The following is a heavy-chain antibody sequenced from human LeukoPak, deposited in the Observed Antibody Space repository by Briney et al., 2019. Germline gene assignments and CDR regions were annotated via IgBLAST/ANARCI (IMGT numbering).Heavy chain of an antibody. CDR3: ARVRVGAGIYFDY. Sequence: GGSLRLSCAASGFTFSSYSMNWVRQAPGKGLEWVSSIGSSSSYIYYADSVKGRFTISRDNAKNSLYLQMSSLRAEDTAVYYCARVRVGAGIYFDYWGQGTLVTVSS. CDR2: IGSSSSYI. J-gene: IGHJ4*02. V-gene: IGHV3-21*01. CDR1: GFTFSSYS. D-gene: IGHD1-26*01.